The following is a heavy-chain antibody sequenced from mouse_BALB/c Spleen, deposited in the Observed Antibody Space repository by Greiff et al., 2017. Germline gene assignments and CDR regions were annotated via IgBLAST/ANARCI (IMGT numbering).Heavy chain of an antibody. CDR1: GYTFTSYW. J-gene: IGHJ4*01. CDR3: ARSSYYGNYRYAMDY. V-gene: IGHV1-69*02. CDR2: IDPSDSET. D-gene: IGHD2-10*01. Sequence: QVQLQQPGAELVKPGAPVKLSCKASGYTFTSYWMNWVKQRPGRGLEWIGRIDPSDSETHYNQKFKDKATLTVDKSSSTAYIQLSSLTSEDSAVYYCARSSYYGNYRYAMDYWGQGTSVTVSS.